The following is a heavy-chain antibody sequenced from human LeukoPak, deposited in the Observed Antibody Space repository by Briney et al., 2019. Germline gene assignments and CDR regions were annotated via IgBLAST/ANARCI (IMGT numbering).Heavy chain of an antibody. J-gene: IGHJ4*02. CDR2: IGGSGGGT. Sequence: GGSLRLSCAASGFTFATFAMSWVRQAPGKGLEWVSGIGGSGGGTYYADSVKGRFTISRDNSKNTVSLQMNSLRAEDTAVYYCANGMDPDYWGQGTLVTVSS. V-gene: IGHV3-23*01. CDR3: ANGMDPDY. D-gene: IGHD1-1*01. CDR1: GFTFATFA.